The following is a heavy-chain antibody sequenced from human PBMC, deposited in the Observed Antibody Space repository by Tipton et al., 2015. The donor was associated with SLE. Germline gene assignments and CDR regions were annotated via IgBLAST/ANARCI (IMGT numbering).Heavy chain of an antibody. CDR1: GGSFSGFY. J-gene: IGHJ5*02. Sequence: TLSLTCAVYGGSFSGFYWSWIRKPPGKGLEWIGDIHHSGSTNYNPSLQSRLTISMDTSKNHVPLKMTSVTAADTAVYYCARETVTRRFDPWGQGTLVTVSS. V-gene: IGHV4-34*01. D-gene: IGHD2-21*02. CDR2: IHHSGST. CDR3: ARETVTRRFDP.